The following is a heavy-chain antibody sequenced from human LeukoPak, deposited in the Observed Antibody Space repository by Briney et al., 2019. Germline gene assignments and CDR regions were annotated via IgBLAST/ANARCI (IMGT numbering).Heavy chain of an antibody. Sequence: ASVKVSCKVSGYTLTELSMRWVRQAPGKGLEWMGGFDPEDGETIYAQKFQGRVTMTEDTSTDTAYMELSSLRSEDTAVYYCATPPVIAAAGTPRGQGTLVTVSS. V-gene: IGHV1-24*01. J-gene: IGHJ5*02. CDR1: GYTLTELS. CDR3: ATPPVIAAAGTP. CDR2: FDPEDGET. D-gene: IGHD6-13*01.